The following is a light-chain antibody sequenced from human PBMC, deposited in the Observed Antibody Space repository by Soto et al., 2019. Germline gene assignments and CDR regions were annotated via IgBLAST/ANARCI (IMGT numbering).Light chain of an antibody. V-gene: IGKV3D-20*01. CDR3: QQYGSSPLGT. Sequence: EIVLTQSPATLSLSPGERATLSCGASQSVSNSYLAWYQQKPGLAPSLLIYDASIRATGIPDRFTGSGSGTDFTLTISRLEPEDFAVYYCQQYGSSPLGTFGQGTKVDIK. CDR1: QSVSNSY. CDR2: DAS. J-gene: IGKJ1*01.